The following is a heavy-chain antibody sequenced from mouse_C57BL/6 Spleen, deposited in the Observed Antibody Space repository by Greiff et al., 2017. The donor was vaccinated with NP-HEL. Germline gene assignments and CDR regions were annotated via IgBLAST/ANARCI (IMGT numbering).Heavy chain of an antibody. CDR3: ARHLWGDYDGFAY. CDR2: ISGGGGNT. J-gene: IGHJ3*01. V-gene: IGHV5-9*01. Sequence: EVMLVESGGGLVKPGGSLKLSCAASGFTFSSYTMSWVRQTPEKRLEWVATISGGGGNTYYPDSVKGRFTISRDNAKNTLYLQMSSLRSEDTALYYCARHLWGDYDGFAYWGQGTLVTVSA. D-gene: IGHD2-4*01. CDR1: GFTFSSYT.